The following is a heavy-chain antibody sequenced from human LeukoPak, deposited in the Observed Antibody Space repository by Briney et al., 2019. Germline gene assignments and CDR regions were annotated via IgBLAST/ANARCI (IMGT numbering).Heavy chain of an antibody. Sequence: PGGSLRLSCAASGFTFSSYSMNWVRQAPGKGLEWVSSISSSSSYIYYADSVKGRFTISRDNAKNSLYLQMNSLRAEDTAVYYCAKSPAGSSWPSIDYWGQGTLVTVSS. J-gene: IGHJ4*02. D-gene: IGHD6-13*01. CDR1: GFTFSSYS. V-gene: IGHV3-21*04. CDR2: ISSSSSYI. CDR3: AKSPAGSSWPSIDY.